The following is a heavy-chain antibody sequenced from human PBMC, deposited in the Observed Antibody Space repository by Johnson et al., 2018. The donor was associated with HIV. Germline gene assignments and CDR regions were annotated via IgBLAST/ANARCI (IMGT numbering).Heavy chain of an antibody. CDR3: TRSQVAATSEGAFDI. Sequence: VQLVESGGGLVQPGGSLKLSCAASGFSFDDYGMSWVRQPPGKGLEWVSGIDWNGGSTSYADSVRGRFTISRDNAKNSLYLQMNSLRAEDTALYYCTRSQVAATSEGAFDIWGQGTMVTVSS. CDR1: GFSFDDYG. J-gene: IGHJ3*02. CDR2: IDWNGGST. D-gene: IGHD2-15*01. V-gene: IGHV3-20*04.